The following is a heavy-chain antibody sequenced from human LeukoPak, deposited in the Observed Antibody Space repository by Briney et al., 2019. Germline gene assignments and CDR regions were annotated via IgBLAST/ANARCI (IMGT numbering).Heavy chain of an antibody. CDR3: ARDLTITMMLIDAFDI. CDR2: INPNSGGT. J-gene: IGHJ3*02. CDR1: GYTFTGYY. D-gene: IGHD3-22*01. V-gene: IGHV1-2*02. Sequence: ASVKVSCKASGYTFTGYYMHWVRQAPGQGLEWMGWINPNSGGTNYAQKFQGRVTMTRDTSISTAYMELSRLRSDDTAVYYCARDLTITMMLIDAFDIWGQGTMVTVSS.